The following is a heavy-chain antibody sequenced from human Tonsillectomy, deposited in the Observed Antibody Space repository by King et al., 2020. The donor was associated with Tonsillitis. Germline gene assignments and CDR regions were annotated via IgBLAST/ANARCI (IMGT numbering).Heavy chain of an antibody. CDR1: GFTFSSYS. D-gene: IGHD2-15*01. CDR3: ARDQVWYCSGGSCDQIDGDLDYYGMDV. V-gene: IGHV3-21*01. J-gene: IGHJ6*02. Sequence: VQLVESGGGLVKPGGSLRLSCAASGFTFSSYSMNWVRQAPGKGLEWVSSISSSSSYIYYADSVKGRFTISRDNAKNSLYLQMNSLRAEDTAVYYCARDQVWYCSGGSCDQIDGDLDYYGMDVWGQGTTVTVSS. CDR2: ISSSSSYI.